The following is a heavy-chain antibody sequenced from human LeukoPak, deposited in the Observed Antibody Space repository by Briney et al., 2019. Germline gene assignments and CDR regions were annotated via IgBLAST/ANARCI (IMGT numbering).Heavy chain of an antibody. V-gene: IGHV4-59*01. J-gene: IGHJ4*02. CDR1: NGAMSTYY. CDR2: IHYSGRT. Sequence: SETLSLTCTVSNGAMSTYYWNWIRQSPEKRLEWIGYIHYSGRTNYNPSLKSRLSMSIDTSKNQFSLNLSSVTAADTAVYFCAKTPDLQLSFPQFDSWGQGTLVTVSS. CDR3: AKTPDLQLSFPQFDS. D-gene: IGHD3-16*02.